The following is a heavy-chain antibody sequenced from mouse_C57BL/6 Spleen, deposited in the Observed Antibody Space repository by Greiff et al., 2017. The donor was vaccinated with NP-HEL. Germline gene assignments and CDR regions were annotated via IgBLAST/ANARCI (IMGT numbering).Heavy chain of an antibody. J-gene: IGHJ2*01. V-gene: IGHV5-17*01. CDR1: GFTFSDYG. CDR2: ISSGSSTI. Sequence: EVHLVESGGGLVKLGGSLKLSCAASGFTFSDYGMHWVRQAPEKGLEWVAYISSGSSTIYYADTVKGRFTISRDNAKNTLFLQMTSLRSEDTAMYYCARGLPLDYWGQGTTLTVSS. D-gene: IGHD2-4*01. CDR3: ARGLPLDY.